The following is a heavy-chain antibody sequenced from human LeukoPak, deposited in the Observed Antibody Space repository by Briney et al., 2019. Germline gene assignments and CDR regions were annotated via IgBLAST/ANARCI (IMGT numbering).Heavy chain of an antibody. CDR3: ARLLPSGYSSSWYDSIPGAFNI. V-gene: IGHV4-39*01. Sequence: SETLSLIYTVSGGSISSSSYYCGWIRQPPGKGLEWIGSIYYSGSTYYNPSLKSRVTISVDTSKNQFSLKLSSVTAADTAVYYCARLLPSGYSSSWYDSIPGAFNIWGQATMVTVSS. D-gene: IGHD6-13*01. CDR2: IYYSGST. J-gene: IGHJ3*02. CDR1: GGSISSSSYY.